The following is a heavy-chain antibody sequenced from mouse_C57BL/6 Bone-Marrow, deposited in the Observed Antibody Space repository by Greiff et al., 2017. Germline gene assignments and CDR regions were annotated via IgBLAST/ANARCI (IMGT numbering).Heavy chain of an antibody. Sequence: QVQLQQPGAELVMPGASVKLSCKASGYTFTSHWMHWVKQRPGQGLEWIGEIDPSDSYTNYNQKFKGKSTLTVDKSSSTASMQLSSLTSEDSAVYYCVLKLGRGWFAYWGQGTLVTVSA. J-gene: IGHJ3*01. CDR1: GYTFTSHW. D-gene: IGHD4-1*01. CDR2: IDPSDSYT. CDR3: VLKLGRGWFAY. V-gene: IGHV1-69*01.